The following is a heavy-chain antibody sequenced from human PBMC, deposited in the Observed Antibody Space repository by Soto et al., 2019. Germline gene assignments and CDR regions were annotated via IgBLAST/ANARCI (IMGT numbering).Heavy chain of an antibody. J-gene: IGHJ6*02. CDR3: ARYSNNWFQTEGMDV. CDR2: IDASGNT. Sequence: SETLSFTCTVSVDSITTYYWSWIRQPAGKGLEWIGRIDASGNTNYNPSLNSRVTMSIDTSKKQFSLKLTSVTAADTAIYYCARYSNNWFQTEGMDVWGQGTTVTVSS. CDR1: VDSITTYY. V-gene: IGHV4-4*07. D-gene: IGHD6-13*01.